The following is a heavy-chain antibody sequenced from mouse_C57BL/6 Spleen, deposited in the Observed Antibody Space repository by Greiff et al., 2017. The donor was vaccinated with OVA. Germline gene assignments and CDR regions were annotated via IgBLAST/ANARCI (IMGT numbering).Heavy chain of an antibody. CDR2: IDPSDSET. D-gene: IGHD1-1*01. V-gene: IGHV1-52*01. CDR3: ARHYGSRVAWFAY. Sequence: QVQLQQPGAELVRPGSSVKLSCKASGYTFTSYWMHWVKQRPIQGLEWIGNIDPSDSETHYNQKFKDKATLTVDKSSSTAYMQLSSLTSEDSAVYYCARHYGSRVAWFAYWGQGTLVTVSA. J-gene: IGHJ3*01. CDR1: GYTFTSYW.